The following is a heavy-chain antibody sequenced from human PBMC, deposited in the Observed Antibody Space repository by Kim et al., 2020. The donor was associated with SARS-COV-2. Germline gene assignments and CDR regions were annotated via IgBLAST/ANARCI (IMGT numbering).Heavy chain of an antibody. D-gene: IGHD3-16*02. CDR2: IRRSGDGT. J-gene: IGHJ6*02. CDR3: AKDGGLITTSGGVIVDQNALDV. CDR1: GFTFRSYD. V-gene: IGHV3-23*01. Sequence: GGSLRLSCVASGFTFRSYDMSWVRQAPGKGLEWVSSIRRSGDGTNYADSVKGRFTISRDNSKNTLYLEMNSLRPEDAAIYYCAKDGGLITTSGGVIVDQNALDVWGQGTTVTVSS.